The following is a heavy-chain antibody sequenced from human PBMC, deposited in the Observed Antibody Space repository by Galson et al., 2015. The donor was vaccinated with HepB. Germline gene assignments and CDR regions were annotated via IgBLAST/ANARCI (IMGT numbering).Heavy chain of an antibody. J-gene: IGHJ3*02. Sequence: ETLSLTCAVSGGSISSDNWWYWVRQPPGRGLECIGEIYHAGATNYNPSLKSRVTVSVDKSKNQFSLRMTSVTAADTAVYYCARGNTGSSSSGAFDIWGQGTMVTVSS. CDR3: ARGNTGSSSSGAFDI. CDR1: GGSISSDNW. V-gene: IGHV4-4*02. CDR2: IYHAGAT. D-gene: IGHD1-26*01.